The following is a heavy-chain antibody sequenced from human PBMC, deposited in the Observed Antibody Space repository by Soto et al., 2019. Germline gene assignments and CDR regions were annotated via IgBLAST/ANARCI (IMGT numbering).Heavy chain of an antibody. Sequence: EVQLLESGGGLVQPGGSLRLSCVASGFTFSSYAMSWVRQAPGKGLEWVSAISGSGGSTYYADSVKGRFTISRDNSKNTLYLQMNSLRAEDTAVYYCAKSPVWFGEFNWFDPWGQGTLVTVSS. V-gene: IGHV3-23*01. CDR2: ISGSGGST. CDR1: GFTFSSYA. D-gene: IGHD3-10*01. CDR3: AKSPVWFGEFNWFDP. J-gene: IGHJ5*02.